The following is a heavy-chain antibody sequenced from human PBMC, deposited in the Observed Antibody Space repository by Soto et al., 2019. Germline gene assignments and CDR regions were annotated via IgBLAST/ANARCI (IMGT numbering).Heavy chain of an antibody. Sequence: ASVKVSCKASGGIVPIKTLTWVPQAPGQGLEWVGGIIPMFGTTNYAPKFKGRVTITAAESTSTFYMELSSLTSEDTDVYFCTGETAETFGLFLFDYSRQGSPVAV. D-gene: IGHD3-10*01. CDR1: GGIVPIKT. CDR3: TGETAETFGLFLFDY. V-gene: IGHV1-69*13. J-gene: IGHJ4*02. CDR2: IIPMFGTT.